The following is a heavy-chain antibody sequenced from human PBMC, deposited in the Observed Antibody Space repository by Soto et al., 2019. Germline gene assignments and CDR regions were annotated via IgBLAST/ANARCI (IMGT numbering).Heavy chain of an antibody. CDR1: GFTFSIYS. V-gene: IGHV3-33*01. J-gene: IGHJ3*02. CDR3: ASVATFGTTGRSFDI. D-gene: IGHD4-4*01. Sequence: GGSVRLSCAASGFTFSIYSMHWVRQSPGKGLEWVAVMWYDGTNKYYGESVKGRFTISRDNSENTLYLQMNSLRVEDTAVYYCASVATFGTTGRSFDICGHGTLVT. CDR2: MWYDGTNK.